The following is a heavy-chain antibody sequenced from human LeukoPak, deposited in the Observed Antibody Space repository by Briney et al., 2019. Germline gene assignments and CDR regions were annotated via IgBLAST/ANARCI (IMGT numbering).Heavy chain of an antibody. CDR1: GFTFISYG. J-gene: IGHJ1*01. Sequence: GGSLRLSCAASGFTFISYGMHWVRQAPGKGLVWVSRIKSDGSTRYADSVKGRFTISRDNAKNTVSLQMNSLRAEDTGVYYCARAPSEIGGYYPEYFRHWGQGTLVTVSP. CDR2: IKSDGST. V-gene: IGHV3-74*01. D-gene: IGHD3-22*01. CDR3: ARAPSEIGGYYPEYFRH.